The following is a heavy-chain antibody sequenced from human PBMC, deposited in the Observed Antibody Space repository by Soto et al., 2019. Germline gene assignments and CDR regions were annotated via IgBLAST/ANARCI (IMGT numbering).Heavy chain of an antibody. CDR2: IYPGDSDT. V-gene: IGHV5-51*01. CDR1: GYSFTSYW. CDR3: ARQGALWFGEFNDAFDI. Sequence: GESLKISCKGSGYSFTSYWIGWVRQMPGKGLEWMGIIYPGDSDTRYSPSFQGQVTISADKSISTAYLQWSSLKAPDTAMYYCARQGALWFGEFNDAFDIWGQGTMVTVSS. J-gene: IGHJ3*02. D-gene: IGHD3-10*01.